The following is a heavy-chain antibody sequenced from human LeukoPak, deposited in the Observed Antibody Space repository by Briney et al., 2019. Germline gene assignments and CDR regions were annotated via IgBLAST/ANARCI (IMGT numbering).Heavy chain of an antibody. CDR3: GRNSSGNYFDY. J-gene: IGHJ4*02. CDR2: IYNSGST. V-gene: IGHV4-38-2*01. Sequence: SETLSLTCAVSRNSISNTSYWGWSRQPPGKELEWIGGIYNSGSTHYNPSLKSRVTISVDTSKNQVSPKVSSVTAADPAVYYWGRNSSGNYFDYWGQGTLVTVSS. D-gene: IGHD2-15*01. CDR1: RNSISNTSY.